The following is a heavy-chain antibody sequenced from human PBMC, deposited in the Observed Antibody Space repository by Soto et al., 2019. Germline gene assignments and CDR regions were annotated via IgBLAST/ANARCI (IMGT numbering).Heavy chain of an antibody. J-gene: IGHJ6*02. CDR3: ARGLHDSNYYYHYGIDV. V-gene: IGHV4-30-2*01. CDR2: IYHTGST. CDR1: GGSISSGGYS. Sequence: QLQLQESGSGLVKPSQTLSLTCAVSGGSISSGGYSWSWIRQPPGKGLEWIAYIYHTGSTYYNPSLKSPVTISVDRSKNQLSLMLSSATAADKAVYYCARGLHDSNYYYHYGIDVWGQGTTVTVSS. D-gene: IGHD2-15*01.